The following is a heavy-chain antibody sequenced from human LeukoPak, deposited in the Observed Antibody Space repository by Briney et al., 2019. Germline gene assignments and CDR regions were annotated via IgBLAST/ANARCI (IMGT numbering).Heavy chain of an antibody. V-gene: IGHV4-39*01. CDR2: IYYTGNT. CDR1: GGFISSSSHY. Sequence: SVTLSLLCTVSGGFISSSSHYWRWICQPPGGGLVRIATIYYTGNTYYTQSVQSRVTISADKARNQFSLKLTSVTATDTAVYYCARRDYGVPFGPWGRGTLVTVSS. D-gene: IGHD4-17*01. CDR3: ARRDYGVPFGP. J-gene: IGHJ5*02.